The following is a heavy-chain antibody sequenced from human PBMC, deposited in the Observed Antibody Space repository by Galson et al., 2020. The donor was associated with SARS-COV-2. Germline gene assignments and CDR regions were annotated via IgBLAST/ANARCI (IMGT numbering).Heavy chain of an antibody. CDR2: IKQDGSDK. D-gene: IGHD3-10*01. V-gene: IGHV3-7*01. CDR1: GLAISNYW. CDR3: ATESLGSYDS. J-gene: IGHJ4*02. Sequence: GESLKISCAASGLAISNYWMSWVRQAPGKGLEWVANIKQDGSDKYYVDSVKGRFTISRDNAKNSMYVQMNSLRAEDTAVYYCATESLGSYDSWGQGTLVSVSS.